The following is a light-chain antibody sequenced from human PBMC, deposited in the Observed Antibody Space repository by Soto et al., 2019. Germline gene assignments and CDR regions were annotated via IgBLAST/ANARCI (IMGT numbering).Light chain of an antibody. Sequence: QSVLTQPPSASGSPGQSVTISCTGTSSDVGGYNYVSWYQQPPGKAPKLMIYEVSKRPSGVPVRFSGSKSGNTASLTISGLQAEDEADYYCSSYTSSSTLYVFGTGTKVTVL. CDR2: EVS. CDR1: SSDVGGYNY. CDR3: SSYTSSSTLYV. V-gene: IGLV2-8*01. J-gene: IGLJ1*01.